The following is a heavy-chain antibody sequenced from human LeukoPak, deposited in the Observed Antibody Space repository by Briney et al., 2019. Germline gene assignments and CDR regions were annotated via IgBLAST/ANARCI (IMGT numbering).Heavy chain of an antibody. J-gene: IGHJ4*02. Sequence: GGSLRLSCAASGFTFSSYAMHWVRQAPGKGLEWVAVISYDGSNKYYADSVKGRFTTSRDNSKNTLYLQMNSLRAEDTAVYYCASAVYSTEPFDYWGQGTLVTVSS. CDR2: ISYDGSNK. CDR1: GFTFSSYA. V-gene: IGHV3-30-3*01. CDR3: ASAVYSTEPFDY. D-gene: IGHD6-13*01.